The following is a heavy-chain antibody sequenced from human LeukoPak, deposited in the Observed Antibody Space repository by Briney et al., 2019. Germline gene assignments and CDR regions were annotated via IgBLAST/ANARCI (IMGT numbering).Heavy chain of an antibody. CDR3: AREVVAPSNDAFDI. CDR1: GFTFSSYA. J-gene: IGHJ3*02. D-gene: IGHD3-22*01. Sequence: PGGSLRLSCAASGFTFSSYAMNWVRQAPGKGLEWVSYISHTSTAIYYADSLKGRFTISRDNAKNTLYLQMNSLRAEDTAVYYCAREVVAPSNDAFDIWGQGTMVTVSS. CDR2: ISHTSTAI. V-gene: IGHV3-48*01.